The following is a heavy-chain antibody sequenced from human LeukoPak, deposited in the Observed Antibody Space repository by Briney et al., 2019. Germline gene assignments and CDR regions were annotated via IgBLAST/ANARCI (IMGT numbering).Heavy chain of an antibody. CDR1: GFTFSSYA. D-gene: IGHD3-22*01. CDR2: ISYDGSNE. V-gene: IGHV3-30-3*01. Sequence: PGRSLRLSCAASGFTFSSYAMHWVRQAPGKGLEWVAVISYDGSNEYYADSVKGRFTISRDNSKNTLYLQMNSLRAEDTAVYYCARGIYYYDSSGYDDAFDIWGQGTMVTVSS. CDR3: ARGIYYYDSSGYDDAFDI. J-gene: IGHJ3*02.